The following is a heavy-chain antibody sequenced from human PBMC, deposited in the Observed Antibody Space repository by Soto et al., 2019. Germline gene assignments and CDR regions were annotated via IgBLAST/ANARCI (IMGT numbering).Heavy chain of an antibody. Sequence: QVQLQESGPGLVKPSETLSLTCTVSGGSVSSGSYYWSWIRQPPGKGLEWIGYIYYSGSTNYNPSLKSRVTISVDTSKNQFSLKLSSVTAADTAVYYCGTGGYSGYAEFDYWGQGTLVTVSS. CDR3: GTGGYSGYAEFDY. CDR2: IYYSGST. CDR1: GGSVSSGSYY. J-gene: IGHJ4*02. D-gene: IGHD5-12*01. V-gene: IGHV4-61*01.